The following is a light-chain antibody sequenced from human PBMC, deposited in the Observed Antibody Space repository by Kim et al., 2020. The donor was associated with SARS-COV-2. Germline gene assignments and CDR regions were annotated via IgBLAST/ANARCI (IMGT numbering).Light chain of an antibody. CDR1: SLRSYY. V-gene: IGLV3-19*01. Sequence: SSELTQDPAVSVALGQPVRITCKGDSLRSYYATWYQQKPGQAPILVIYGKNNRPSGIPDRFSGSSSGNTASLTITGTQAGDEADYYCNSRDSNDNVVFGG. CDR2: GKN. J-gene: IGLJ2*01. CDR3: NSRDSNDNVV.